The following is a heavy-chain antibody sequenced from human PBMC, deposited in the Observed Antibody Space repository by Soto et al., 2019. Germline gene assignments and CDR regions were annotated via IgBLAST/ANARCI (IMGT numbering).Heavy chain of an antibody. V-gene: IGHV4-34*01. D-gene: IGHD6-13*01. Sequence: QVQLQQWGAGLLKPSETLSLTCAVYGGSFSGYYWSWIRQPPGKGLEWIGEINHSGSTNYNPSLKRRVTISVDTSKNQFSLKLSSVTAADTAVYYCERSYSSSWYSRWFDPWGQGTLVTVSS. CDR2: INHSGST. CDR3: ERSYSSSWYSRWFDP. J-gene: IGHJ5*02. CDR1: GGSFSGYY.